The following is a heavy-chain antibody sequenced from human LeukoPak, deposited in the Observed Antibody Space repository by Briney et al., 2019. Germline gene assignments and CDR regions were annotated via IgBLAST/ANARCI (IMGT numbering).Heavy chain of an antibody. CDR2: ISSSGSTI. V-gene: IGHV3-48*03. CDR3: ARGVGTTGTTAPFDY. Sequence: GGSLRLSCAASGFTFSGYEMNWVRQAPGKGLEWVSYISSSGSTIYYADSVKGRFTISRDNAKNSLYLQMNSLRAEDTAVYYCARGVGTTGTTAPFDYWGQGTLVTVSS. J-gene: IGHJ4*02. CDR1: GFTFSGYE. D-gene: IGHD1-1*01.